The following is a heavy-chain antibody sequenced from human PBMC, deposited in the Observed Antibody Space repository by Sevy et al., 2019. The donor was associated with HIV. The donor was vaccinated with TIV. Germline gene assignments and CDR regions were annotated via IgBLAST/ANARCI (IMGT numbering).Heavy chain of an antibody. Sequence: ASVKVSCKASGYTFSDQYMSWVRQAPGLGLEWMGRINPSSGGTNYAQKFQGRVTMTSDTSISTVYMELRRLRSDDTAVYYCARDHGSAGESLTITNRFDPWGQGTLVTVSS. D-gene: IGHD2-8*01. CDR1: GYTFSDQY. V-gene: IGHV1-2*06. CDR2: INPSSGGT. CDR3: ARDHGSAGESLTITNRFDP. J-gene: IGHJ5*02.